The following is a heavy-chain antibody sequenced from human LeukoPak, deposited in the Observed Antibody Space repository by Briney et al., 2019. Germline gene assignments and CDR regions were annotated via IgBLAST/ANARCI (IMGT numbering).Heavy chain of an antibody. D-gene: IGHD5-18*01. CDR3: AREDAAMVTWVYFDY. J-gene: IGHJ4*02. CDR2: IIPIFGTA. V-gene: IGHV1-69*05. Sequence: SVKVSCKASGGTFSSYAISWVRQAPGQGLEWMGGIIPIFGTANYAQKFQGRVTMTRDTSISTAYMELSRLRSDDTAVYYCAREDAAMVTWVYFDYWGQGTLVTVSS. CDR1: GGTFSSYA.